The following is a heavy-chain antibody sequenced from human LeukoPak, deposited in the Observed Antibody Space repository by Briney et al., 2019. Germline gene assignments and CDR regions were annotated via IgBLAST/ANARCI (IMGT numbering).Heavy chain of an antibody. Sequence: PGGSLRLSCAASGFTFSTYWMSWVRQAPGKGLEWVANIKEDGGEKYYVDSLKGRFTISRDNVKNSLYLQINSLRAEDTAVYYCGRDSFETDIDYWGQGTLVTVSS. CDR1: GFTFSTYW. CDR3: GRDSFETDIDY. CDR2: IKEDGGEK. J-gene: IGHJ4*02. D-gene: IGHD1-14*01. V-gene: IGHV3-7*01.